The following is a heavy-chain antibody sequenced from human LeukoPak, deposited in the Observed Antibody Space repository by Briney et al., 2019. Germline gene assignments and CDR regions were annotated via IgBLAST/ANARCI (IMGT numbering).Heavy chain of an antibody. CDR2: IRSKAYGGTT. CDR3: TRGGDIVVVDDAFDI. J-gene: IGHJ3*02. V-gene: IGHV3-49*04. CDR1: GFTFGDYA. Sequence: GGSLRLSCTASGFTFGDYAMSWVRQAPGKGLDWVGFIRSKAYGGTTEYAASVKGRFTISRDDSKSIAYLQMNSLKTEDTAVYYCTRGGDIVVVDDAFDIWGQGTMVTVSS. D-gene: IGHD2-2*01.